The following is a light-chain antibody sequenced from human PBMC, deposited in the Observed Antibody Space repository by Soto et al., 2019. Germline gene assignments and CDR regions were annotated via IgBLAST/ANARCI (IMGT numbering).Light chain of an antibody. CDR1: SSDVGGYNY. J-gene: IGLJ3*02. CDR3: SSFTASNTWV. Sequence: QSALTQPASVSGSPGQSITISCTGTSSDVGGYNYVSWYQQHPGKAPKLIIFEVNKWPSGASTRFSGSKSGNTASLTISGLQAEDEADYHCSSFTASNTWVFGGGTKLTVL. V-gene: IGLV2-14*01. CDR2: EVN.